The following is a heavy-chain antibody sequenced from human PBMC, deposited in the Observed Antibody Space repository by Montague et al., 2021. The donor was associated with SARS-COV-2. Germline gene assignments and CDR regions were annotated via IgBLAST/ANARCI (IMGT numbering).Heavy chain of an antibody. CDR2: LHHSGAT. CDR1: GASMSPYH. J-gene: IGHJ4*02. V-gene: IGHV4-59*03. CDR3: ATSLGGRYYWADYYFDY. D-gene: IGHD3-10*01. Sequence: SETRSLTCAVTGASMSPYHWSWIRQPPGKGLEWIGNLHHSGATNYNTSRESRATMSVETSKNQCSLNLISVTAADTAVYFCATSLGGRYYWADYYFDYWGQGTLVTVSA.